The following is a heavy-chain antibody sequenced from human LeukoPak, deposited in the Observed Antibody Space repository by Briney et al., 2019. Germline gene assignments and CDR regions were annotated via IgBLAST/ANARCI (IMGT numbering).Heavy chain of an antibody. CDR1: GFTFSNYG. Sequence: PGGSLRLSCAASGFTFSNYGITWVRQAPGKGLEWVSGISGSGGSTNYADFVKGRFTVSRDNSKNTLYLQMNSLRVEDTAVYYCATRWAPNSGWFDYWGQGTLVTVSS. CDR3: ATRWAPNSGWFDY. CDR2: ISGSGGST. D-gene: IGHD6-19*01. V-gene: IGHV3-23*01. J-gene: IGHJ4*02.